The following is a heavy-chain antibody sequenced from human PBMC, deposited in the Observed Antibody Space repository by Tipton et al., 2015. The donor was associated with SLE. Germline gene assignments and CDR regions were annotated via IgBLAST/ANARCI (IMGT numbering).Heavy chain of an antibody. CDR3: AREDYYGSGSFDY. J-gene: IGHJ4*02. CDR1: GYSISSGYY. V-gene: IGHV4-38-2*02. Sequence: GLVKPSETLSLTCAVSGYSISSGYYWGWIRQPPGKGLEWIGSIYHSGSTYYTPSLKSRVTISVDTSKNQFSLKLSSVTAADTAVYYCAREDYYGSGSFDYWGQGTLVTVSS. CDR2: IYHSGST. D-gene: IGHD3-10*01.